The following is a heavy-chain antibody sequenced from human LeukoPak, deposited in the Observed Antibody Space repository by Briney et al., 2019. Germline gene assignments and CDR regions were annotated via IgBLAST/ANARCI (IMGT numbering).Heavy chain of an antibody. V-gene: IGHV1-46*01. J-gene: IGHJ4*02. CDR2: INPGGGST. CDR3: ARDSGYYDSSGYQYYFDY. CDR1: GYTFTSYY. Sequence: ASVKVSCKASGYTFTSYYMHWVRQAPGQGLEWMGIINPGGGSTSYAQKFQGRVTMTRDTSTSTVYMELSSLRSEDTAVYYCARDSGYYDSSGYQYYFDYWGQGTLVSVSS. D-gene: IGHD3-22*01.